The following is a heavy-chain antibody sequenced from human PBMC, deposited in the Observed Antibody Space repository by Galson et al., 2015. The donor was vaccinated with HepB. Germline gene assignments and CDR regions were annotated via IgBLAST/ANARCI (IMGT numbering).Heavy chain of an antibody. CDR3: ARTYYYDSSGYYYDDY. CDR1: GFTFSSYA. D-gene: IGHD3-22*01. Sequence: SLRLSCAASGFTFSSYAMHWVRQAPGKGLEWVAVKSYDGSNKYYADSVKGRFTISRDNSKNTLYLQMNSLRSEDTAVYYCARTYYYDSSGYYYDDYWGQGTLVTVSS. J-gene: IGHJ4*02. V-gene: IGHV3-30-3*01. CDR2: KSYDGSNK.